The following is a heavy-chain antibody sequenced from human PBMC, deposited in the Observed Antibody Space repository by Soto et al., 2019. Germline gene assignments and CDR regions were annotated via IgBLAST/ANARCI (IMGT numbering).Heavy chain of an antibody. CDR1: AGSISSSAYY. CDR2: LYYSGNT. D-gene: IGHD2-15*01. Sequence: SETLSLTCTVSAGSISSSAYYWGWIRQPPGKGLEWIVSLYYSGNTYYNPSLNSRVTMSVDTSKNQFSLKLTSVTAADTAIYYCARIASQDSYYYYYMDVWGKGTTVTVSS. V-gene: IGHV4-39*01. CDR3: ARIASQDSYYYYYMDV. J-gene: IGHJ6*03.